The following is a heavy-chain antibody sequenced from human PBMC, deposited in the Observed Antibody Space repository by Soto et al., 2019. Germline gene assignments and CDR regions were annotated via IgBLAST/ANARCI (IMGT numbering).Heavy chain of an antibody. V-gene: IGHV4-31*03. D-gene: IGHD2-2*01. CDR3: AKLSCTSSTCYFPGWFDP. J-gene: IGHJ5*02. Sequence: PSETLSLPSPVSGDSIRGGASFWSWIRQPPGKGLEWIANVYYSGSSYYNPSLKSRLTISVDTTKNQFSLQLKSMTAADTAVYYCAKLSCTSSTCYFPGWFDPWGQGTLVTVSS. CDR1: GDSIRGGASF. CDR2: VYYSGSS.